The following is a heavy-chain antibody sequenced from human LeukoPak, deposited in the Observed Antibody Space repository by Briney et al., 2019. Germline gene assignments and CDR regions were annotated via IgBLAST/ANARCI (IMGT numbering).Heavy chain of an antibody. V-gene: IGHV3-48*01. CDR1: GFTFTSYS. CDR3: VRDWGYSNYQAGSFDY. Sequence: PGGSLRLSCAASGFTFTSYSMDWLRQAPGKGLEWVACIRRTGNTRYHAESVKGRFTISRDDARSSVYLQMKRLRAEDTAVYYCVRDWGYSNYQAGSFDYWGQGILVTVSS. J-gene: IGHJ4*02. CDR2: IRRTGNTR. D-gene: IGHD4-11*01.